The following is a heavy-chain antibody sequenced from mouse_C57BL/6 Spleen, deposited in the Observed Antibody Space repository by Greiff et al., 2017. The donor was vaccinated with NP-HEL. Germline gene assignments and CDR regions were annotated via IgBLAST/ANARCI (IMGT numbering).Heavy chain of an antibody. V-gene: IGHV1-66*01. CDR3: ARGGYGSSYRYFDV. CDR2: IYPGSGNT. Sequence: VQLQQSGPELVKPGASVKISCKASGYSFTSYYIHWVKQRPGQGLEWIGWIYPGSGNTKYNEKFKGKATLTADTSSSTAYMQLSSLTSEDSAVYYCARGGYGSSYRYFDVWGTGTTLTVSS. D-gene: IGHD1-1*01. CDR1: GYSFTSYY. J-gene: IGHJ1*03.